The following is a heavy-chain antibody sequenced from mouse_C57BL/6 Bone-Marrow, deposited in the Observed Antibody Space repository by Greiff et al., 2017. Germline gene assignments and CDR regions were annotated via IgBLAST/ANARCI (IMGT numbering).Heavy chain of an antibody. D-gene: IGHD1-1*01. CDR2: IYPRDGST. J-gene: IGHJ4*01. CDR1: GYTFTSYD. V-gene: IGHV1-85*01. Sequence: QVQLQQSGPELVKPGASVKLSCKASGYTFTSYDINWVKQRPGQGLEWIGWIYPRDGSTKYNEKFNGKATLTVDTSSSTAYMELHSLTSEDSAVYFCARRAVVPYYYAMDYWGQGTSVTVSS. CDR3: ARRAVVPYYYAMDY.